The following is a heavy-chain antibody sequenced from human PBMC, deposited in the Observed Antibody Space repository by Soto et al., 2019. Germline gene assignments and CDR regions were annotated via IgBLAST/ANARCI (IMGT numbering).Heavy chain of an antibody. CDR1: GFTFSSYA. CDR3: AKDRDFWSGYYNGYYFDY. J-gene: IGHJ4*02. V-gene: IGHV3-23*01. D-gene: IGHD3-3*01. CDR2: ISGSGGST. Sequence: PGGSLRLSCAASGFTFSSYAMSWVRQAPGKGLEWVSAISGSGGSTYYAVSVKGRFTISRDNSKNTLYLQMNSLRAEDTAVYYCAKDRDFWSGYYNGYYFDYWGQGTLVTVSS.